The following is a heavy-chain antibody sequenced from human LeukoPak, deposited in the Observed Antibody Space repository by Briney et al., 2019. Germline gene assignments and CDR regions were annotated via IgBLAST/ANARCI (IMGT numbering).Heavy chain of an antibody. CDR1: GFTFSSYR. V-gene: IGHV3-21*01. Sequence: SGGSLRLSCAASGFTFSSYRMNWVRQAPGKGLEWVSSISSSSSSISYAGSVKGRFTISRDNAKNSLYLQMNSLRAEDTAVYYCARAEWWYWGQGTLVTVSS. J-gene: IGHJ4*02. CDR2: ISSSSSSI. CDR3: ARAEWWY. D-gene: IGHD2-8*01.